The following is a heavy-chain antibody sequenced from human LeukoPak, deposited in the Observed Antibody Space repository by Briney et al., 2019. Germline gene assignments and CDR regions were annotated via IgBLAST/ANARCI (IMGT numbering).Heavy chain of an antibody. J-gene: IGHJ6*02. V-gene: IGHV3-7*01. CDR1: GFTFSSYW. CDR3: ARDEAAARPDKYYGMDV. D-gene: IGHD6-6*01. CDR2: IKQDGSEK. Sequence: PGGSLRLSCAASGFTFSSYWMSWVRQAPGKGLEWVANIKQDGSEKYYVDSVKGRFTISRDNAKNSLYLQMNSLRAKDTAVYYCARDEAAARPDKYYGMDVWGQGTTVTVSS.